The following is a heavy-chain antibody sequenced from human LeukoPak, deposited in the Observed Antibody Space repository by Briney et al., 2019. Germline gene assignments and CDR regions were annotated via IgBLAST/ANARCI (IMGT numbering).Heavy chain of an antibody. CDR2: IYYSGST. D-gene: IGHD5-18*01. Sequence: PSETLSLTCTVSGGSISSSSYYWGWIRQPPGKGLEWIGSIYYSGSTYYNPSLKSRVTISVDTSKNQFSLKLSSVTAADTAVYYCARATQTLAESYYSYGHFDYWGQGTLVTVSS. CDR3: ARATQTLAESYYSYGHFDY. J-gene: IGHJ4*02. V-gene: IGHV4-39*07. CDR1: GGSISSSSYY.